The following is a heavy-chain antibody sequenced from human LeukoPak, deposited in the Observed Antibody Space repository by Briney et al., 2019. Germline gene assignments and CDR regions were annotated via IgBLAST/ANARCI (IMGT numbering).Heavy chain of an antibody. D-gene: IGHD3-22*01. CDR1: GFTFSSHW. V-gene: IGHV3-74*01. J-gene: IGHJ4*02. Sequence: GGSLRLSCAASGFTFSSHWMQWVRQAPGKGLVWVSRINSDGRSTSYVDSVAGRFTISRDNAKNTLYLQMNSLRAEDTAVYYCARGNYYDSSGPGGYWGQGTLVIVSS. CDR3: ARGNYYDSSGPGGY. CDR2: INSDGRST.